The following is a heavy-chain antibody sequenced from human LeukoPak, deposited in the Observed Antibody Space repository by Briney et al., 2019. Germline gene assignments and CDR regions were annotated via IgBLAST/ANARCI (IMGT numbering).Heavy chain of an antibody. CDR2: ISSSGSTI. CDR3: ARERVVVVPDAFDI. Sequence: PGGSLRFSCAASGFTFSDYYMSWIRQAPGKGLEWVSYISSSGSTIYYADSVKGRFTISRDNAKNSLYLQMNSLRAEDTAVYYCARERVVVVPDAFDIWGQGTMVTVSS. D-gene: IGHD2-15*01. V-gene: IGHV3-11*01. J-gene: IGHJ3*02. CDR1: GFTFSDYY.